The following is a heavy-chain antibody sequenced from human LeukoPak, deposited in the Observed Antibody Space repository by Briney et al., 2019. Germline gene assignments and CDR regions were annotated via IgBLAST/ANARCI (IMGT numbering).Heavy chain of an antibody. CDR1: GFSLSNARMG. D-gene: IGHD6-6*01. CDR3: ARTEYSSSSDWFDP. J-gene: IGHJ5*02. V-gene: IGHV2-26*01. CDR2: IFSNDEK. Sequence: SGPVLVKPTETLTLTCTVSGFSLSNARMGVSWIRQPPGKALEWLAHIFSNDEKSYSTSLKSRLTISKDTSKSQVVLTMTNMDPVDTAKYYCARTEYSSSSDWFDPWGQGTLVTVSS.